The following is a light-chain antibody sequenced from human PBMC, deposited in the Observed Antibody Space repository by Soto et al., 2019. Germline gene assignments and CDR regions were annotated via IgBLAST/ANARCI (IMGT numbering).Light chain of an antibody. CDR3: SSYAGSNNFVV. Sequence: QSALTQPPSASGSPGQSVTISCTGTNSDVGGYNYVSWYQQHPGKAPKLMIYELSKRPSGVPDRFSASKSGNTASLTVSGLQADDEADYYCSSYAGSNNFVVFGGGTKLTVL. J-gene: IGLJ2*01. CDR2: ELS. CDR1: NSDVGGYNY. V-gene: IGLV2-8*01.